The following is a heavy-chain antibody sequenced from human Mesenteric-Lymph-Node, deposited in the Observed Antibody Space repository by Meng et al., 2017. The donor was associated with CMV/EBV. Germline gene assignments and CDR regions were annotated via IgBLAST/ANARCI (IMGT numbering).Heavy chain of an antibody. CDR3: ALGGYCSGGSCYSDFDY. D-gene: IGHD2-15*01. Sequence: YIFTSYGISWVRQAPGQGLEWMGWISAYNGNTNYAQKFQGRVTMTTDTSTNTAYMELRSLRSDDTAVYYCALGGYCSGGSCYSDFDYWGQGTLVTVSS. V-gene: IGHV1-18*04. J-gene: IGHJ4*02. CDR1: YIFTSYG. CDR2: ISAYNGNT.